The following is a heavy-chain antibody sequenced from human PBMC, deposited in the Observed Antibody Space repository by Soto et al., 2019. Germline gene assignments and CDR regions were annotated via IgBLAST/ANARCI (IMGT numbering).Heavy chain of an antibody. J-gene: IGHJ6*02. V-gene: IGHV3-23*01. CDR1: GFTFRDYY. Sequence: GGSLRLSCAASGFTFRDYYMKWVRQAPGKGLEWVSDIIDSGGSTYYADSVKGRFTISRDNSKSTLYLQMNSLRAEDTALYYCAKGRSYYYYYGEDVWGQGTTVTVSS. CDR2: IIDSGGST. CDR3: AKGRSYYYYYGEDV.